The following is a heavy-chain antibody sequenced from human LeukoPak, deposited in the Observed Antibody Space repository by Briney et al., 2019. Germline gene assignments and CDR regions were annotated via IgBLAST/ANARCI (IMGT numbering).Heavy chain of an antibody. CDR2: ISAYNGNT. V-gene: IGHV1-18*01. CDR3: ARGLGGSRSYSLTFDS. Sequence: ASVKVSCKASGYSFTNYGISWVRQAPGQGLEWMGWISAYNGNTKYAQKLQGRVTMTTDTSTSTAYMDLRSLRSDDTAVYYCARGLGGSRSYSLTFDSWGQGTLVTVSS. CDR1: GYSFTNYG. J-gene: IGHJ4*02. D-gene: IGHD1-26*01.